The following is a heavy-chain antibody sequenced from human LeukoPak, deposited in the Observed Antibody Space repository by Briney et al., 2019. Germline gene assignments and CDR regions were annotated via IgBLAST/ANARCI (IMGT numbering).Heavy chain of an antibody. J-gene: IGHJ4*02. CDR1: GFTFSIYA. D-gene: IGHD2-21*02. Sequence: PGRSLRLSCAASGFTFSIYAMGWVRQTPGKGLEWVSTAGTSGGTYYPDSVKGRFTISRDNSKNTLYLQMSSLRADDTAVYFCAKRDKFYFEYWGQGTLVTVSS. V-gene: IGHV3-23*01. CDR3: AKRDKFYFEY. CDR2: AGTSGGT.